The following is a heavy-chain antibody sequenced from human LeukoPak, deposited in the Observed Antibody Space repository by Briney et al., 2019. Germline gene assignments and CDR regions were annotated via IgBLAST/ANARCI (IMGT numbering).Heavy chain of an antibody. J-gene: IGHJ4*03. Sequence: GGSLRLSCAASGFDFSNYWMSWVRQAPGKGLEWVANIKYDEIEKYHVDSVKGRFTISRDNAKNSLSLQMNSLRAEDTAVYYCARDTGALVTHFDYWGQGTTVTVSS. V-gene: IGHV3-7*03. D-gene: IGHD5-18*01. CDR2: IKYDEIEK. CDR3: ARDTGALVTHFDY. CDR1: GFDFSNYW.